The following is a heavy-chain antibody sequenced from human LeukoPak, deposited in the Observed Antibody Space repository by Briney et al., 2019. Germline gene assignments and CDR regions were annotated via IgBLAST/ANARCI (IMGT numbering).Heavy chain of an antibody. CDR2: ISDSGGST. D-gene: IGHD3-10*01. CDR1: GFTFSSYA. J-gene: IGHJ3*02. V-gene: IGHV3-23*01. CDR3: AKDRTYYYGSGRGTAFDI. Sequence: GGSLRLSCAASGFTFSSYAMSWVRQAPGKGLEWVSAISDSGGSTYYADSVKGRFTISRDNSKNTLYLQMNSLRAEDTAVYYCAKDRTYYYGSGRGTAFDIWGQGTMVTVSS.